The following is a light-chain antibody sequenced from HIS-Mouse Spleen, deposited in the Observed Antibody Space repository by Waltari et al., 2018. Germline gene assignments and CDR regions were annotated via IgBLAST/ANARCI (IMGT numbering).Light chain of an antibody. V-gene: IGKV2D-29*01. CDR3: MQSIQLPIT. Sequence: DIVMTQTPLSLSVTPGQPASIPCKSSQSLLHSDGKTYLYWYLQKPGKPPQLLIYEVSNRVSGVPDRFSGSGSGTDFTLKISRVEAEDVGVYYCMQSIQLPITFGGGTKVEIK. CDR1: QSLLHSDGKTY. J-gene: IGKJ4*01. CDR2: EVS.